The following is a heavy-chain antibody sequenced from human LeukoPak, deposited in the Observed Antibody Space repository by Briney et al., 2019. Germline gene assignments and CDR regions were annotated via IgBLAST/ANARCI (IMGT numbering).Heavy chain of an antibody. CDR2: ISGSGGST. CDR1: GFTFSSYA. Sequence: GGSLRLSCAASGFTFSSYAMSWLRQATGKGLEWVSAISGSGGSTYYADSVKGRFTISRDNAKKPLYLEMNNLRAEDTAVYYCATDGAGFDTWGQGGLVTVSS. CDR3: ATDGAGFDT. V-gene: IGHV3-23*01. J-gene: IGHJ5*02.